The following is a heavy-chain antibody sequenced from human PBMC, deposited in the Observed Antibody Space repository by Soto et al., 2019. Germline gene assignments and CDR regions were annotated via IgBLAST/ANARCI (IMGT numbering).Heavy chain of an antibody. CDR1: GFTFSDYY. Sequence: GGSLRLSCVASGFTFSDYYMSWIRQATGKGLEWVSYISSSSSYTNYADSVKGRFTISRDNAKNSLYLQMNSLRAEDTAVYYCARDHHRYSGYDYVDYWGQGTLVTVSS. D-gene: IGHD5-12*01. CDR3: ARDHHRYSGYDYVDY. V-gene: IGHV3-11*05. CDR2: ISSSSSYT. J-gene: IGHJ4*02.